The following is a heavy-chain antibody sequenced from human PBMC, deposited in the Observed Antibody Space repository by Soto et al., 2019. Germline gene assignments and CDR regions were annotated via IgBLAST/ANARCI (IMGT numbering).Heavy chain of an antibody. CDR1: GYTFTSYY. CDR3: AGDSGPIWSGYYTPGGEYYYGMDV. J-gene: IGHJ6*02. CDR2: INPSGGST. Sequence: ASVKVSCKASGYTFTSYYMHWVRQAPGQGLEWMGIINPSGGSTSYAQKFQGRVTMTRDASASTVYMELSSLRSEDTAVYYCAGDSGPIWSGYYTPGGEYYYGMDVWGQGTTVTVSS. D-gene: IGHD3-3*01. V-gene: IGHV1-46*01.